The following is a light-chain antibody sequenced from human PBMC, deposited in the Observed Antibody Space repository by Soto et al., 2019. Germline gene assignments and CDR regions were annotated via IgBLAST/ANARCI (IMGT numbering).Light chain of an antibody. CDR1: QSISGW. V-gene: IGKV1-5*01. Sequence: DIQMTQSPSTLSASVGDRVTITCRASQSISGWLAWYQQKPGQAPKLLIYDASTLESGVPSGFSGSGSGTEFTLTISSLQREDFSTYYCQQYTSYSQYTFRQGTRLEIK. CDR3: QQYTSYSQYT. CDR2: DAS. J-gene: IGKJ2*01.